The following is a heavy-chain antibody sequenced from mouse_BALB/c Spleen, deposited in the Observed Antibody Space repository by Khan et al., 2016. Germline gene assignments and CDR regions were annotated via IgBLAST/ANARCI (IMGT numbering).Heavy chain of an antibody. CDR1: GYTFTNYG. D-gene: IGHD2-4*01. Sequence: QIQLVQSGPELKKPGETVKISCTASGYTFTNYGMNWVKQAPGKGLKWMGWMNTYTGEPTYADDFKGRFAFSLKTSARTAYLQINNLKNEDTAAYFCARDYDYDGDWYFDVWGAGTTVTVSS. V-gene: IGHV9-3-1*01. CDR2: MNTYTGEP. J-gene: IGHJ1*01. CDR3: ARDYDYDGDWYFDV.